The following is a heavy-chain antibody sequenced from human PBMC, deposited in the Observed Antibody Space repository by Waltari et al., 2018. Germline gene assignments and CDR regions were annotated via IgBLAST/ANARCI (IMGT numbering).Heavy chain of an antibody. Sequence: EVQLVESGGGLVQPGGSLRISCVGPGFIFSSTMWMSWVRQAPGKGREWLANITPDGSAKYYVESVKGRFTISRNNAENSVYLQMNSLRADDTAVYYCATSSASAGNDWGQGTLVSVSS. CDR2: ITPDGSAK. CDR1: GFIFSSTMW. J-gene: IGHJ4*02. V-gene: IGHV3-7*01. CDR3: ATSSASAGND. D-gene: IGHD1-1*01.